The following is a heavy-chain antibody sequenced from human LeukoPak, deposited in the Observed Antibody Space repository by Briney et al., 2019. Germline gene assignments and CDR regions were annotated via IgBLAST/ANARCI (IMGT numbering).Heavy chain of an antibody. D-gene: IGHD2-2*01. CDR2: IYYSGST. V-gene: IGHV4-39*01. J-gene: IGHJ3*02. CDR3: ARSDCSSTSCYAFDI. CDR1: GGSFSSSSYS. Sequence: SETLSLTCTVSGGSFSSSSYSWGWIRQPPGKGLEWIGSIYYSGSTYYNPSLKSLFTISVDTSKNQFSLKLSSVTAADTAVYYCARSDCSSTSCYAFDIWGQGTMVTVSS.